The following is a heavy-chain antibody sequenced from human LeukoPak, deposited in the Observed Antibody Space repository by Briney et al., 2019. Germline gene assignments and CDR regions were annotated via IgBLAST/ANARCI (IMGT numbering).Heavy chain of an antibody. V-gene: IGHV4-59*01. Sequence: SETLSLTCTVSGGSISTYYWSWIRQPPGKGLEWIGYIYYSGSTNYNPSLKSRVTISVDTSKNQFSLKLSSVSAADTAVYYCARGLYGSSWWGQGTLVTVSS. D-gene: IGHD6-13*01. J-gene: IGHJ4*02. CDR3: ARGLYGSSW. CDR1: GGSISTYY. CDR2: IYYSGST.